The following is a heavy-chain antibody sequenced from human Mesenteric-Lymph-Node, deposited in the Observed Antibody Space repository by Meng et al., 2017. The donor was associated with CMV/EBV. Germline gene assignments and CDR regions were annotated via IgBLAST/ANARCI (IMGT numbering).Heavy chain of an antibody. CDR3: AKDLPSWELHH. CDR1: GFTFTTYG. V-gene: IGHV3-30*02. D-gene: IGHD1-26*01. J-gene: IGHJ4*02. Sequence: GGSLRLSCAASGFTFTTYGMHWVRQAPGKGLEWVAFIRYDGSSKYYADSVKGRFTISRDNSKNALYLQMNSLRAEDTAVYYCAKDLPSWELHHWGQGTLVTVSS. CDR2: IRYDGSSK.